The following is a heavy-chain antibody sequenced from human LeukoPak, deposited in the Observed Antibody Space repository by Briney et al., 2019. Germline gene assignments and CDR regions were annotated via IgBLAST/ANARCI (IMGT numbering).Heavy chain of an antibody. J-gene: IGHJ5*02. V-gene: IGHV3-7*01. CDR2: IKEDGTDK. Sequence: GGSLRLSCVASGFTFSSSWMTWVRQAPGKGLEWVANIKEDGTDKYFAESVKGRFTMSRDNAKNALYLQMNSLRVEDTAVYYCSALYGGFDPWGQGTLVIVSS. CDR1: GFTFSSSW. CDR3: SALYGGFDP. D-gene: IGHD4-17*01.